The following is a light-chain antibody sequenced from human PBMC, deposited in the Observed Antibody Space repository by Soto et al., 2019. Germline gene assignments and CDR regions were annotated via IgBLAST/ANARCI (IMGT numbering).Light chain of an antibody. J-gene: IGKJ4*01. CDR1: QSVSTY. V-gene: IGKV3-15*01. Sequence: ATVSLYTGERATLSCRASQSVSTYLAWYQQKPGQAPRLLIYDASYRATGIPARFSGSGSGTEFTLTISSLQSEDFAVYYCQQYNIWPLPFGGGSKVAIK. CDR2: DAS. CDR3: QQYNIWPLP.